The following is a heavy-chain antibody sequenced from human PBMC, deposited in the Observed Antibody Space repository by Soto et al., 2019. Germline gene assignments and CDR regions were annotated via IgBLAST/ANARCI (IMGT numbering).Heavy chain of an antibody. D-gene: IGHD1-1*01. CDR3: ARDLWVEPELYYYGMDV. CDR1: GDSISSADYY. Sequence: QVQLQESGPGLVRPSQTLSLTCTVSGDSISSADYYWSWIRQTPGKGREWIGHIFYRGTTYDNPSLKRRLNISVAPSKNHFSLRLTSVTAADTAVYYCARDLWVEPELYYYGMDVWGQGTTVTVSS. CDR2: IFYRGTT. V-gene: IGHV4-30-4*01. J-gene: IGHJ6*02.